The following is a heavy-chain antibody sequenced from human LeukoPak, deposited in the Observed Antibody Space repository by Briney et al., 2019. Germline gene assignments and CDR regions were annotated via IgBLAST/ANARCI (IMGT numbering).Heavy chain of an antibody. CDR1: GGSVSSGSYY. J-gene: IGHJ4*02. Sequence: SETLSLTCTVSGGSVSSGSYYWSWMRQPPGKGLEWVGYIYYSGSTNYHPSLKSRVTISVDTSKNQFSLKLSSVTAADTAVYYCARDPSYHDYYDSSGYYDYWGQGTLVTVSS. CDR2: IYYSGST. CDR3: ARDPSYHDYYDSSGYYDY. V-gene: IGHV4-61*01. D-gene: IGHD3-22*01.